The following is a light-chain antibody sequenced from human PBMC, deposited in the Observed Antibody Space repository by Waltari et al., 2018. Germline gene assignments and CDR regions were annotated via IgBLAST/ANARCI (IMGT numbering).Light chain of an antibody. V-gene: IGKV1-5*03. Sequence: DIQMTQSPSTLSASVGDRVTITCRASQSILTWLAWYQQKPGKAPRLLMYKASSLQSGVPPRFSGSGSGTEFTLTISSLQPDDFATYYCQQYNTYSPGPTFGGG. CDR3: QQYNTYSPGPT. J-gene: IGKJ4*01. CDR2: KAS. CDR1: QSILTW.